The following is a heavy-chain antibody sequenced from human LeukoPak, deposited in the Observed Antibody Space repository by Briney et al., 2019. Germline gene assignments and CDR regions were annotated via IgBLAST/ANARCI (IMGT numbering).Heavy chain of an antibody. CDR2: INPNSGGT. CDR3: AREKYSSGWYYFDY. CDR1: GYTFTGYY. D-gene: IGHD6-19*01. Sequence: ASVKVSCKASGYTFTGYYMHWVRQAPGQGLEWMGRINPNSGGTNYAQKLQGGVTMTRDTSISTAYMELSRLRSDDTAVYYCAREKYSSGWYYFDYWGQGTLVTVSS. J-gene: IGHJ4*02. V-gene: IGHV1-2*06.